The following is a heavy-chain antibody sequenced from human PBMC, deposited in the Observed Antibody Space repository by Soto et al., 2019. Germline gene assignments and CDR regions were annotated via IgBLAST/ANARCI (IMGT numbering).Heavy chain of an antibody. J-gene: IGHJ4*02. V-gene: IGHV4-34*01. CDR3: ARGPCRNSSSTYYFDY. CDR1: GGSFSGYY. D-gene: IGHD6-6*01. Sequence: SETLSLTCAVYGGSFSGYYWSWIRQPPGKGLEWIGEINHSGSTNYNPSLKSRVTISVDTSKNQFSLKLSSVTAADTAVYYCARGPCRNSSSTYYFDYWGQGTLVTVSS. CDR2: INHSGST.